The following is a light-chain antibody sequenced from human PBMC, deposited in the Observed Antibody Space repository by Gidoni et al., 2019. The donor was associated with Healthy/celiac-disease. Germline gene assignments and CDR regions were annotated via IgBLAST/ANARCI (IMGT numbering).Light chain of an antibody. CDR1: SW. V-gene: IGKV1-5*03. J-gene: IGKJ1*01. CDR3: QQYNSYWT. Sequence: SWLAWYQQKPGKAPKLLIYKASSLESGVPSRFSGSGSGTEFTLTISSLQPDDFATYYCQQYNSYWTFGQGTKVEIK. CDR2: KAS.